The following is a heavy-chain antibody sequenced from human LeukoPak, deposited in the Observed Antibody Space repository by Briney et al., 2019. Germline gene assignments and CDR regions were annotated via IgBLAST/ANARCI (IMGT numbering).Heavy chain of an antibody. CDR2: IYYSGSA. J-gene: IGHJ4*02. CDR1: GGSISSYY. V-gene: IGHV4-59*01. D-gene: IGHD6-6*01. CDR3: AREGMYSSSSYFDH. Sequence: PSETLSLTCTVSGGSISSYYWSWIRQPPGKGLEWIGYIYYSGSANYNPSLKSRVTISVDTSKNQFSLRLSSVTAADTAVYYCAREGMYSSSSYFDHWGQGTLVTVS.